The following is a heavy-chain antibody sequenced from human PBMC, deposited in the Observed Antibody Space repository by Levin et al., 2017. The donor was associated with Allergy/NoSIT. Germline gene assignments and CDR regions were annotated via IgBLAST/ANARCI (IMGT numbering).Heavy chain of an antibody. J-gene: IGHJ2*01. CDR2: INHSGST. Sequence: SQTLSLTCAVYGGSFSGYYWSWIRQPPGKGLEWIGEINHSGSTNYNPSLKSRVTISVDTSKNQFSLKLSSVTAADTAVYYCARENRGVIPLDLWGRGTLVTVSS. V-gene: IGHV4-34*01. CDR1: GGSFSGYY. CDR3: ARENRGVIPLDL. D-gene: IGHD3-10*01.